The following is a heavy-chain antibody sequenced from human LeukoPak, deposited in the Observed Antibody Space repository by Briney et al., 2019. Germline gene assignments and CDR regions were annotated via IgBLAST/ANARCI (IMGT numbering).Heavy chain of an antibody. J-gene: IGHJ4*02. CDR2: IYYSGST. CDR1: GGSVNSGGSF. CDR3: ARVDYYDSSGYYGLFDY. Sequence: PSETLSLTCTVSGGSVNSGGSFWCWIRQHPGKGLEWIGYIYYSGSTYYNPSLKSRVTISVDTSKNQFSLKLSSVTAADTAVYYCARVDYYDSSGYYGLFDYWGQGTLVTVSS. D-gene: IGHD3-22*01. V-gene: IGHV4-31*03.